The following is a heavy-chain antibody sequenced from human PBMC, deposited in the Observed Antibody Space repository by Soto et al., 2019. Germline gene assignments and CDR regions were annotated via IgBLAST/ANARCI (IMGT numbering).Heavy chain of an antibody. CDR2: ISYDGSNK. CDR1: GFTFSSYG. V-gene: IGHV3-30*18. Sequence: QVQLVESGGGVVQPGRSLRLSCAASGFTFSSYGMHWVRQAPGKGLEWVAVISYDGSNKYYADSVKGRFTISRDNSKNMLYLQMNSLRAEDTAVYYCAKDRTAGTRMGDYWGQGTLVTVSS. D-gene: IGHD6-19*01. J-gene: IGHJ4*02. CDR3: AKDRTAGTRMGDY.